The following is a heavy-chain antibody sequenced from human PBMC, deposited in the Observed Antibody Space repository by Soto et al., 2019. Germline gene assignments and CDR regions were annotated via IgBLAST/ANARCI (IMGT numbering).Heavy chain of an antibody. D-gene: IGHD3-22*01. J-gene: IGHJ4*02. V-gene: IGHV3-48*03. Sequence: PGGSLRLSCAASGFTFSNYEMNGARQTPGKGLEWVSYTSYTGSTIYYADSVSGRFTISRDNSKNSLYLQMNSLRAEDTAVYYCARGLRIYYDRSGLHYWGQGTLVTVSS. CDR1: GFTFSNYE. CDR2: TSYTGSTI. CDR3: ARGLRIYYDRSGLHY.